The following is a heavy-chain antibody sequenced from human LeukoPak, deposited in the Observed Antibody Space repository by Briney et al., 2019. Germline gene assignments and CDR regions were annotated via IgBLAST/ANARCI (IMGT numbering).Heavy chain of an antibody. CDR3: AREAVAGFLFDY. D-gene: IGHD6-19*01. CDR1: GGSISSSGYY. Sequence: SETLSLTCTVSGGSISSSGYYWGWIRQPPGKGLEWIGSIYYSGSTYYNPSLKSRVTISVDTSKNQFSLKLSSVTAADTAVYYCAREAVAGFLFDYWGQGTLVTVSS. V-gene: IGHV4-39*02. CDR2: IYYSGST. J-gene: IGHJ4*02.